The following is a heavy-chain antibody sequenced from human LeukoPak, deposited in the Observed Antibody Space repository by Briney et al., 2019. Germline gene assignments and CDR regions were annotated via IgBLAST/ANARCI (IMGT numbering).Heavy chain of an antibody. CDR2: IKSDGSST. CDR3: ASGRWSDYLDY. V-gene: IGHV3-74*01. J-gene: IGHJ4*02. Sequence: GRSLRLSCAVSGFTFSSYWMHWVRQTPGKGLVWVSLIKSDGSSTSHADSVKGRFTISRDNAKNTLYLQMNSLRGEDTAVYYCASGRWSDYLDYWGQGTLVTVSS. D-gene: IGHD3-3*01. CDR1: GFTFSSYW.